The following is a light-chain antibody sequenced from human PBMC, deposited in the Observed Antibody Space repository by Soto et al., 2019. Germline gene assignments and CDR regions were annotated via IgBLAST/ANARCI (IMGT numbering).Light chain of an antibody. CDR3: QQYDSWPRT. V-gene: IGKV3-15*01. J-gene: IGKJ1*01. Sequence: EIVMTQSPASLSVSPGETATLSCRASQRVGVNLAWYQQKPGQAPRLLIYHASTRATGVPARFSGSRSGTDFTLTISSLQSEDIAFFYCQQYDSWPRTFGQGTKVEIK. CDR1: QRVGVN. CDR2: HAS.